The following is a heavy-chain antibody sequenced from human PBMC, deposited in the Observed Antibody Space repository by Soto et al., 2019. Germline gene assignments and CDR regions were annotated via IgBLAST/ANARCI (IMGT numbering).Heavy chain of an antibody. D-gene: IGHD3-10*01. Sequence: SETLSLTCSVSGGSINSYWWSWIRQPAGKGLEWIGRVYSSGTTDYNPSLNSRATLSVETSKNQFSLKLSSVTAADTAVYYCARDIGSYAYGEGYWGPGIKVTVYS. CDR1: GGSINSYW. CDR3: ARDIGSYAYGEGY. J-gene: IGHJ4*02. CDR2: VYSSGTT. V-gene: IGHV4-4*07.